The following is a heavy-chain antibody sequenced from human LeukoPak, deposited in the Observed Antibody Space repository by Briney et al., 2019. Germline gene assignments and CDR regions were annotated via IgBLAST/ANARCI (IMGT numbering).Heavy chain of an antibody. CDR1: GFTFSDHY. D-gene: IGHD5-24*01. V-gene: IGHV3-11*04. J-gene: IGHJ4*02. CDR2: ISSSSSTI. CDR3: ARDKIQQSTEGYNFDF. Sequence: PGGSLRLSCAASGFTFSDHYMDWVRQAPGKGLEWVSYISSSSSTIYYADSVKGRFTISSDNAKNSLYLQMNSLRAEDTAVYYCARDKIQQSTEGYNFDFWGQGTLVTVSS.